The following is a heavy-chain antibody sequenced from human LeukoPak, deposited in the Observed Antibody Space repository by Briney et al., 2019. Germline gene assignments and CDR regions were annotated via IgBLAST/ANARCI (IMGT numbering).Heavy chain of an antibody. CDR3: AREGVYSSSFDY. CDR1: GFTFSSYE. Sequence: GGSLRLSCAASGFTFSSYEMNWVRQAPGKGLEWVSYNSRSGSTIYYADPVKGRFTISRDNAKNSLYLQMNSLRAEDTAVYYCAREGVYSSSFDYWGQGTLVTVAS. D-gene: IGHD6-6*01. J-gene: IGHJ4*02. CDR2: NSRSGSTI. V-gene: IGHV3-48*03.